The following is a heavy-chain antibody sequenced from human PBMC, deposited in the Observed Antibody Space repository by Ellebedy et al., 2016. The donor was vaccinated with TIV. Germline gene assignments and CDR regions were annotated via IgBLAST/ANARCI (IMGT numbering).Heavy chain of an antibody. CDR1: GGSISRDS. CDR2: VFHSGST. Sequence: MPSETLSLTCTVSGGSISRDSWSWIRQPPGSGLEWLGYVFHSGSTIYNPSLRSRVNLSLDKTQKEVSMHLTYVTAADTAVYFCARSSISVFGVTDVFDRWGQGTVVTVSS. CDR3: ARSSISVFGVTDVFDR. V-gene: IGHV4-59*12. D-gene: IGHD3-3*01. J-gene: IGHJ3*02.